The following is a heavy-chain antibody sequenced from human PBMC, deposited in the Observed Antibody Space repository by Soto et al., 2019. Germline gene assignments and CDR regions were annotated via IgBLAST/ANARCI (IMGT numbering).Heavy chain of an antibody. V-gene: IGHV3-33*01. D-gene: IGHD3-9*01. CDR1: GFTFSSYG. Sequence: QVQLVESGGGMVQPGRSLRLSCAASGFTFSSYGMHWVRQAPGKGLEWVAVIWYDGSNKYYADSVKGRFTISRDNSKNTLYLQMNSLRAEDTAVYYCARDLLYYDILTGYPYPLDYWGQGTLVTVSS. J-gene: IGHJ4*02. CDR3: ARDLLYYDILTGYPYPLDY. CDR2: IWYDGSNK.